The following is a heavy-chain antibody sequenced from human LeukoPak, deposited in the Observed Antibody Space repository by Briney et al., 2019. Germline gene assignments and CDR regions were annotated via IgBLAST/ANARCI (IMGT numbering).Heavy chain of an antibody. Sequence: GESLKISCKGSGYSFTSYWIARVRQMPGKGLEWMGIIYPGDSDTRYSPSFQGQVTISADKSISTAYLQWSSLKASDSAMYYCARVSIAAAGTCDYWGQGTLVTVSS. J-gene: IGHJ4*02. V-gene: IGHV5-51*01. CDR1: GYSFTSYW. CDR3: ARVSIAAAGTCDY. CDR2: IYPGDSDT. D-gene: IGHD6-13*01.